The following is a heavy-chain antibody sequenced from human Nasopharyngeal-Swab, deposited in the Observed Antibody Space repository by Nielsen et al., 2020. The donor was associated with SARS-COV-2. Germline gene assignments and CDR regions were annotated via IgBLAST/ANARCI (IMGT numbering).Heavy chain of an antibody. CDR2: ISYDGSNK. D-gene: IGHD6-19*01. CDR1: GFTFSSYR. J-gene: IGHJ6*02. CDR3: ARAEVAGTWTALGAYYYYGMDV. V-gene: IGHV3-30*03. Sequence: GGSLRLSCAASGFTFSSYRMSWVRQAPGRGLEGVAVISYDGSNKYYADSVKGRFTISRDNSKNTLYLQMNSLRAEDTAVYYCARAEVAGTWTALGAYYYYGMDVWGQGTTVTVSS.